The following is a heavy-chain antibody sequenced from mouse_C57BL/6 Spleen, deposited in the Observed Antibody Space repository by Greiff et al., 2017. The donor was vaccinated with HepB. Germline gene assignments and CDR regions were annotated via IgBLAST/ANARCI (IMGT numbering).Heavy chain of an antibody. CDR2: IYPGSGNT. J-gene: IGHJ2*01. CDR1: GYTFTDYY. CDR3: ARDYGSSSFDY. V-gene: IGHV1-84*01. Sequence: QVQLKESGPELVKPGASVKISCKASGYTFTDYYINWVKQRPGQGLEWIGWIYPGSGNTTYNEKFKGKATLTVDTSSSTAYMQLSSLTSEDSAVYFCARDYGSSSFDYWGQGTTLTVSS. D-gene: IGHD1-1*01.